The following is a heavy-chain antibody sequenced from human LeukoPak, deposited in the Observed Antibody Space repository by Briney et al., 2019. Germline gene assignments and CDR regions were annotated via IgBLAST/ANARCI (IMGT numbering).Heavy chain of an antibody. D-gene: IGHD6-13*01. CDR3: VRGAYSSSWLNFDY. CDR2: ISGSGGST. V-gene: IGHV3-23*01. J-gene: IGHJ4*02. Sequence: GGSLRLSCAASGFTFSSYAMSWVRQAPGKGLEWVSAISGSGGSTYYADSVKGRFTISRDNSKNTLYLQMNSLRAEDTAVYYCVRGAYSSSWLNFDYWGQGTLVTVSS. CDR1: GFTFSSYA.